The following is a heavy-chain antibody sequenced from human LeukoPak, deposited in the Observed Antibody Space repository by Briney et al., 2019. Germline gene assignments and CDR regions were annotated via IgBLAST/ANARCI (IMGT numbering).Heavy chain of an antibody. J-gene: IGHJ6*02. D-gene: IGHD1-1*01. CDR1: GGTFSSYA. V-gene: IGHV1-69*01. CDR3: ATSPTIYYYYGMDV. Sequence: GSSVKVSCTVSGGTFSSYAISWVRQAPGQGLEWMGGIIPIFETANYAQKFQGRVTITADESTSTAYVELSSLRSEDTAVYYCATSPTIYYYYGMDVWGQGTTVTVSS. CDR2: IIPIFETA.